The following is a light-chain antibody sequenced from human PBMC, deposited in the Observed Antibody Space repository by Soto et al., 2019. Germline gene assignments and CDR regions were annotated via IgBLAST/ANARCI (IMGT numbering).Light chain of an antibody. CDR2: DNN. J-gene: IGLJ3*02. CDR3: GTWDSSLSAWV. V-gene: IGLV1-51*01. Sequence: QSVLTQPPSVSAAPGQTVTISCSGSSSNIGKNYVSWYQQLPGTATKLLLYDNNKRPSGIPDRFSGSKSGTSATLGITGLQNGDEADYYCGTWDSSLSAWVFGGGTQLTVL. CDR1: SSNIGKNY.